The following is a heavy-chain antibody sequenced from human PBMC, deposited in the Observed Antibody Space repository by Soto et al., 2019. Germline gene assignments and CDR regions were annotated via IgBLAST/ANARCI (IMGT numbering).Heavy chain of an antibody. CDR2: IYYSGST. CDR1: GGSISSYY. D-gene: IGHD3-3*01. CDR3: ARQNYDFWSGYYYYYMDV. J-gene: IGHJ6*03. V-gene: IGHV4-59*08. Sequence: KSSETLSLTCTVSGGSISSYYWSWIRQPPGKGLEWIGYIYYSGSTNYNPSLKSRVTISVDTSKNQFSLKLSSVTAADTAVYYCARQNYDFWSGYYYYYMDVWGKGTTVTVSS.